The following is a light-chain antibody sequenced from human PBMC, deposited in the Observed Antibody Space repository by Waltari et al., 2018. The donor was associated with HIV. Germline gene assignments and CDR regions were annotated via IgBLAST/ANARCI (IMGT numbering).Light chain of an antibody. J-gene: IGLJ3*02. V-gene: IGLV4-69*01. CDR1: SGHSTYA. Sequence: QVVLTQSPSASAFLGASVKLTCTLSSGHSTYAIAWHQQQPEKGPRYLMKVSNDGSHSKGDGIPDRFSGSSSGAERYLTISSLQSDDEADYYCQTWDSGIRVFGGGTRLTVL. CDR3: QTWDSGIRV. CDR2: VSNDGSH.